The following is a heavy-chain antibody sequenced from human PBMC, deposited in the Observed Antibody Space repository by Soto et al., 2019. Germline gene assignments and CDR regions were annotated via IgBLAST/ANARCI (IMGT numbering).Heavy chain of an antibody. CDR3: ARGAITFGGVIVNRAVHY. CDR2: INHSGST. J-gene: IGHJ4*02. CDR1: GGSFSGYY. Sequence: QVQLQQWGAGLLKPSETLSLTCAVYGGSFSGYYWSWIRQPPGKGLEWIGEINHSGSTNYNPSLKSRVTISVDTSKNQFSLKLSSVTAADTAVYYCARGAITFGGVIVNRAVHYWGQGTLVTVSS. D-gene: IGHD3-16*02. V-gene: IGHV4-34*01.